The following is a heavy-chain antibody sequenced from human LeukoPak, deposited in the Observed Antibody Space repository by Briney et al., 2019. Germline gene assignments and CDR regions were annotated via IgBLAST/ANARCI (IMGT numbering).Heavy chain of an antibody. J-gene: IGHJ4*02. CDR1: GYIFTKYV. Sequence: GASVKVSCKAFGYIFTKYVVHWVRQAPGQRPEWMGWIKAGNGDTKYSQNFQDRLTITRDTSASTVYMELSSLTSEDTALYYCARDDCGDTCYPGGYWGQGTLVTVSS. V-gene: IGHV1-3*01. CDR3: ARDDCGDTCYPGGY. D-gene: IGHD2-21*01. CDR2: IKAGNGDT.